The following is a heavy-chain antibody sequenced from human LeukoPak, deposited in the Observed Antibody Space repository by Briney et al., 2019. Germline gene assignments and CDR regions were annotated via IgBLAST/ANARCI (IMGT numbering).Heavy chain of an antibody. CDR2: ISSSGSTI. CDR3: ARSGDYDMDY. J-gene: IGHJ4*02. V-gene: IGHV3-48*04. CDR1: GFTFSSYS. Sequence: PGGSLRLSCAASGFTFSSYSMNWVRQAPGKGLEWVSYISSSGSTIYYADSVKGRFTISRDNAKNSLYLQMNSLRAEDTAVYYCARSGDYDMDYWGQGTLVTVSS. D-gene: IGHD4-17*01.